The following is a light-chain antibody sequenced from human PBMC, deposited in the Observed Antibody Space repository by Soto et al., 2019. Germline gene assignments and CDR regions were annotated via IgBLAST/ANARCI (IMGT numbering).Light chain of an antibody. CDR3: QQCNAYPLT. Sequence: ATQLTQSPSSLSASLGDRVIITCRASQDISSALAWFQQKPGKTPKLLISDASTLESGVPSRFSGSGSGTDFTLTISGLQPEDFAAYYCQQCNAYPLTFGGGTKVGI. V-gene: IGKV1-13*02. J-gene: IGKJ4*01. CDR2: DAS. CDR1: QDISSA.